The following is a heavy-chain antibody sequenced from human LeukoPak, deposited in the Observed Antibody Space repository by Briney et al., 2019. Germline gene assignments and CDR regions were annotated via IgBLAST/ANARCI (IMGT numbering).Heavy chain of an antibody. Sequence: SGGSLRLSCAASGFTFSSYAMSWVRQGPGKGLEWVSAISGSGGSTYYADSVKGRFTISRDNSKNTLYLQMNSLRAEDTAIYYCAKPRYYYGSGSYWGQFDYWGQGTLVTVSS. V-gene: IGHV3-23*01. CDR2: ISGSGGST. CDR1: GFTFSSYA. D-gene: IGHD3-10*01. CDR3: AKPRYYYGSGSYWGQFDY. J-gene: IGHJ4*02.